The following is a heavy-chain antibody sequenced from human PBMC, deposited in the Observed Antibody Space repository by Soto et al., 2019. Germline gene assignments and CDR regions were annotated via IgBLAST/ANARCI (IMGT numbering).Heavy chain of an antibody. J-gene: IGHJ4*02. Sequence: QVQLVQSGAEVKKPGSSVKLSCKASGGTFSSYTISWVRQAPGQGLEWMGRIIPILGIANYAQKFQGRVTITEDKSTSTDDKERSSLRSEDTAGYYGAGGFGELRSHWGQGNLVTGSS. CDR1: GGTFSSYT. D-gene: IGHD3-10*01. CDR3: AGGFGELRSH. CDR2: IIPILGIA. V-gene: IGHV1-69*02.